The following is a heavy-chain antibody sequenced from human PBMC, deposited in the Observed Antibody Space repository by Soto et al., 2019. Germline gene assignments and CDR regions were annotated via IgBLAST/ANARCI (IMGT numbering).Heavy chain of an antibody. J-gene: IGHJ2*01. D-gene: IGHD3-10*01. CDR3: ARVGRTINWYCEL. Sequence: SETLSLTCTVSGGSISSYYWSWIRQPPGKGLEWIGYIHYSGTTNYNPSLKSRVTISVDTSKNQFSLKLSSVTTADTPVYYCARVGRTINWYCELWGRGTLVTVSS. V-gene: IGHV4-59*01. CDR2: IHYSGTT. CDR1: GGSISSYY.